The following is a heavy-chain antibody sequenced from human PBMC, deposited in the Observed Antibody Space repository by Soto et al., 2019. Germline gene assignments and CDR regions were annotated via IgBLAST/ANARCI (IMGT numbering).Heavy chain of an antibody. CDR1: GGSISNHY. J-gene: IGHJ4*02. D-gene: IGHD1-20*01. V-gene: IGHV4-59*11. CDR3: GRSNRYSEY. CDR2: IYYNGNT. Sequence: QVQLQESGPGLVKPSETLSLTCTVSGGSISNHYWSWIRQPPGKGLEWIGYIYYNGNTNYNPSLKSRIHKSVDTSKNQFSLKVSSVTAADTAVYYCGRSNRYSEYWGQGTLVTVSS.